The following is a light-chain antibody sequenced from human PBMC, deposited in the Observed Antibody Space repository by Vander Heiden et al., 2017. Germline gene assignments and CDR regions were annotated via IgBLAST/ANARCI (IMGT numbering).Light chain of an antibody. V-gene: IGKV1-39*01. Sequence: IQMTQSPSSLSASVGDRVTITCRASQSISSYLNWYQQKPGKAPKLLIYAASSLQSGVPSRFSGSGSGTDFTLTISSLQPEDFATYYCQQSYSTHGTFGQGTKVEIK. CDR3: QQSYSTHGT. J-gene: IGKJ1*01. CDR2: AAS. CDR1: QSISSY.